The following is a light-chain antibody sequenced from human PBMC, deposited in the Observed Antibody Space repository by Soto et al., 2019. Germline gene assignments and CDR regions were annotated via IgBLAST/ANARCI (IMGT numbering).Light chain of an antibody. CDR3: ETWDSNIWV. CDR2: LEGSGSY. CDR1: SGHSSYI. V-gene: IGLV4-60*02. Sequence: QSVLTQSSSASAYLGSSVKLTCTLSSGHSSYIIAWHQQQPGKAPRYLMKLEGSGSYNKGSGVPDRFSGSSSGADRYLTISNLQFDDEADYYCETWDSNIWVFGGGTKLTVL. J-gene: IGLJ3*02.